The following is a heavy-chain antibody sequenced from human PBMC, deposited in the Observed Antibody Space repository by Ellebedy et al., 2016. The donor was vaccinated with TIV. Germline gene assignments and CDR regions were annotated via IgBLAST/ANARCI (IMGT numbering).Heavy chain of an antibody. V-gene: IGHV1-24*01. J-gene: IGHJ4*02. CDR1: GYTLTELS. D-gene: IGHD2-15*01. CDR2: FDPEDGET. Sequence: ASVKVSXKVSGYTLTELSMHWVRQAPGKGLEWMGGFDPEDGETIYAQKFQGRVTMTEDTSTDTAYIELRSLRSDDTAVYYCARAGSGYRTDYWGQGTLVTVSS. CDR3: ARAGSGYRTDY.